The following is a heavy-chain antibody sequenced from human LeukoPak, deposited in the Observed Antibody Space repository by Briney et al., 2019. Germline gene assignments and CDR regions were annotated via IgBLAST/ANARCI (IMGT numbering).Heavy chain of an antibody. Sequence: GGSLRLSCAASGFTFSSYAMSWVRQAPGKGLEWVSAISGSGGSTYYADSVKGRFTISRDNSKNTLYLQMNSLRAEDTAVYYCAKSGVGGSYLYYYYYYMDGWGKGTTVTVSS. CDR3: AKSGVGGSYLYYYYYYMDG. J-gene: IGHJ6*03. V-gene: IGHV3-23*01. CDR1: GFTFSSYA. D-gene: IGHD1-26*01. CDR2: ISGSGGST.